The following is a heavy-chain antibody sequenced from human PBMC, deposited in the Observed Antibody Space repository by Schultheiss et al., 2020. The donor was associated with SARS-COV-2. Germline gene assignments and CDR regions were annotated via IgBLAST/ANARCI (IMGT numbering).Heavy chain of an antibody. CDR3: ARRGGSGWHFDY. D-gene: IGHD6-19*01. J-gene: IGHJ4*02. Sequence: SETLSLTCAVYGGSFSGYYWSWIRQPPGKGLEWIGSIYYSGSTNYNPSLKSRVTISVDTSKNQFSLKLSSVTAADTAVYYCARRGGSGWHFDYWGQGTLVTVSS. V-gene: IGHV4-34*01. CDR1: GGSFSGYY. CDR2: IYYSGST.